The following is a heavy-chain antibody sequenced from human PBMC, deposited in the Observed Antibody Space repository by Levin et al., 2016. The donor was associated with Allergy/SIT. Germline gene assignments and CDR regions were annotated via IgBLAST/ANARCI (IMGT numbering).Heavy chain of an antibody. CDR2: IGNSGVSA. V-gene: IGHV3-23*01. CDR1: GFTFSNFA. D-gene: IGHD4-17*01. CDR3: ARVSGYGEYGGAPLDC. Sequence: GGSLRLSCAASGFTFSNFAMAWVRQAPGKGLEWVSSIGNSGVSAVYADSVKGRFTISRDNSNNTLYLQMNSLRAEDTAVYYCARVSGYGEYGGAPLDCWGQGTLVTVSS. J-gene: IGHJ4*02.